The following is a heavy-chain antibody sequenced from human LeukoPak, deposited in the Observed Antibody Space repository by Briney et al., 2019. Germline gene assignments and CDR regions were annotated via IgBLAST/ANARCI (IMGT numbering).Heavy chain of an antibody. CDR2: MTYNGNHA. J-gene: IGHJ5*02. V-gene: IGHV3-23*01. CDR3: VKEPEPMPSGDWFDP. CDR1: GFTFGRHA. D-gene: IGHD1-14*01. Sequence: GGSLRLSCVASGFTFGRHAMSWVRQAPGKGLEWVSGMTYNGNHAYYADSVQGRFTISRDNSKDTLYLQMNSLRDEDTAIYYCVKEPEPMPSGDWFDPWGQGTLVTVSS.